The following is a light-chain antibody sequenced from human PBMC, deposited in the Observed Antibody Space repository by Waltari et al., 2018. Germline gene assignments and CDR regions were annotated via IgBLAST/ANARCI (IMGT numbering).Light chain of an antibody. CDR2: SVS. V-gene: IGKV1-39*01. J-gene: IGKJ2*01. CDR1: QKIYTY. CDR3: QQSYNTPPMYT. Sequence: DIQMTQSPSSLSASVGDRVTITCPASQKIYTYLNWYQQKAGKAPNLLISSVSTLQSGVPSRFSSSGSGTEFTLTISSLQPEDFATYFCQQSYNTPPMYTFGQGTKLELK.